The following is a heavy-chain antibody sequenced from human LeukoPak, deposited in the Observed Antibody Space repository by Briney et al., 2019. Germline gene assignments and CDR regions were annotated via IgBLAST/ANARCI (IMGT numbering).Heavy chain of an antibody. V-gene: IGHV3-30*03. Sequence: TGGSLRLSCAASGFTFSSYGMHWVRQAPGKGLEWVAVISYDGSNKYYADPVKGRFTISRDNSKNTLYLQMNSLRAEDTAVYYCATVAAPVDDYWGQGTLVTVST. CDR3: ATVAAPVDDY. J-gene: IGHJ4*02. CDR2: ISYDGSNK. D-gene: IGHD2-15*01. CDR1: GFTFSSYG.